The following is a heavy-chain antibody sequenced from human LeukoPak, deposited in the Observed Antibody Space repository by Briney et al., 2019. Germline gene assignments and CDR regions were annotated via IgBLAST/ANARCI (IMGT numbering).Heavy chain of an antibody. CDR2: IGSSSSYI. CDR1: GFTFSSYS. Sequence: GGSLRLSCAASGFTFSSYSMNWVRQAPGKGLEWVSSIGSSSSYIYYADSVKGRFTISRDNAKNSLYLQMNSLRAEDTAVYYCARSPGNTMVRGYYFDYWGQGTLVTVSS. J-gene: IGHJ4*02. CDR3: ARSPGNTMVRGYYFDY. D-gene: IGHD3-10*01. V-gene: IGHV3-21*01.